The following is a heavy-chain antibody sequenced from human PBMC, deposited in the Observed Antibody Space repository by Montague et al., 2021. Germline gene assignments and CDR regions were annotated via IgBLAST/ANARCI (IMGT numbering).Heavy chain of an antibody. Sequence: SETLSLTCSVSGGAISSDYWSWIRQPPGKGLEWIGFIDHRGNTNYNPSLQGRVGISLDTSRNQFSLTLTSVTAADTAMYYCAKSSSRHGFASWGQGTLVTVSS. V-gene: IGHV4-59*01. J-gene: IGHJ4*02. CDR3: AKSSSRHGFAS. D-gene: IGHD6-13*01. CDR2: IDHRGNT. CDR1: GGAISSDY.